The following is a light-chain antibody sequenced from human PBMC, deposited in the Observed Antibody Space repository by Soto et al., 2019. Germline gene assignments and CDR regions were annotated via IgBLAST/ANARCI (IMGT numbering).Light chain of an antibody. Sequence: DIQMTQSPSTVSASVGDRVTITCRASQTISSWLAWYQQNPGEAPKVLIYKASSFESGVPSRFSGSGSGTEFTLTISSLQPDDFATYFCQQYNSYPWTFGHGTEVELK. V-gene: IGKV1-5*03. CDR2: KAS. J-gene: IGKJ1*01. CDR3: QQYNSYPWT. CDR1: QTISSW.